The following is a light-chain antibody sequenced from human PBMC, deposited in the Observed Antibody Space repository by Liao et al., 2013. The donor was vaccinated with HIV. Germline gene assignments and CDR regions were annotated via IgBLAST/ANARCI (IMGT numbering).Light chain of an antibody. V-gene: IGLV3-1*01. CDR1: ALPNQY. Sequence: SYELTQPPSVSVSPGQTARIACSGDALPNQYAYWYQQKPGQAPVLVIYYDNDRPSGIPERFSGSNSGNTATLTISGPQAMDEADYYCQAWGSGTAVFGGGTKLTVL. CDR2: YDN. CDR3: QAWGSGTAV. J-gene: IGLJ3*02.